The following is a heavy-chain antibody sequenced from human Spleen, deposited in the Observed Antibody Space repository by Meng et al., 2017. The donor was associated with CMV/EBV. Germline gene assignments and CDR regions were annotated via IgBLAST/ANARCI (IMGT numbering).Heavy chain of an antibody. D-gene: IGHD6-19*01. CDR2: IYHSGST. J-gene: IGHJ4*02. Sequence: SETLSLTCSVSGYSISSGYYWGWIRRPPGKGLEWIGSIYHSGSTYYNPSLRSRVTISVDTSKNQFSLKLSSVTAADTAVYYCARDSSGWYDGYFDSWGQGTLVTVSS. CDR3: ARDSSGWYDGYFDS. CDR1: GYSISSGYY. V-gene: IGHV4-38-2*02.